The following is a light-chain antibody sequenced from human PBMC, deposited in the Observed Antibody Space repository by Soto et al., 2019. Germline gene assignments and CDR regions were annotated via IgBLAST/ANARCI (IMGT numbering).Light chain of an antibody. CDR1: GRTVASNY. V-gene: IGLV6-57*02. Sequence: NFMLTQPHSVSESPGKTVIISCTGSGRTVASNYVQWYQDRPGSAPTAVMFEDNRRHSGVPDRLSGSIDSSSNSAYLTISDMKTEQEADSYCQSYDDNSTWVLGGGTKLTVL. J-gene: IGLJ3*02. CDR3: QSYDDNSTWV. CDR2: EDN.